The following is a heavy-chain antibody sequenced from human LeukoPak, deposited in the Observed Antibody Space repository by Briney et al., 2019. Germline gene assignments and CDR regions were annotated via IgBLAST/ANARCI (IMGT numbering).Heavy chain of an antibody. Sequence: PSETLSLTCAVYGGSFSGYYWSWIRQPPGKGLEWIGEINHSGSTNYNPSLKSRVTISVDTSKNQFSLKLSSVTAADTAVYYCARGVYCSGGSCYALLDYWGQGTLVTVSS. CDR1: GGSFSGYY. CDR3: ARGVYCSGGSCYALLDY. J-gene: IGHJ4*02. V-gene: IGHV4-34*01. D-gene: IGHD2-15*01. CDR2: INHSGST.